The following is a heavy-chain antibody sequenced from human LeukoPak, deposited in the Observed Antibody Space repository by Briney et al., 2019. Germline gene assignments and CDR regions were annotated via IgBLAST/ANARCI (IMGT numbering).Heavy chain of an antibody. CDR3: ARHAPGGYRGAFDI. V-gene: IGHV4-38-2*01. CDR2: IYHSGST. CDR1: GYSLSSGYY. J-gene: IGHJ3*02. Sequence: PSETLSLTCAVSGYSLSSGYYWGWIRQPPRQGLEWIGSIYHSGSTYYNPSLKSRVTISVDTSKNQFSLKLSSVTAADTAVYYCARHAPGGYRGAFDIWGQGTMVTVSS. D-gene: IGHD1-1*01.